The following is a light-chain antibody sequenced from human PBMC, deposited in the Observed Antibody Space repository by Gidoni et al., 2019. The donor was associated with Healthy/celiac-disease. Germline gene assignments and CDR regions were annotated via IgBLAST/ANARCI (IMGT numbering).Light chain of an antibody. CDR2: EVS. Sequence: QSALTQPASVSGSPGQSITSSCTGTSSDVGGYNYVSWYQQHPGKAPKLMIYEVSNRPSGVSNRLSGSKSGNTASLTISGLQAEDEADYYCSSYTSSSPYVFGTGTKVTVL. V-gene: IGLV2-14*01. CDR3: SSYTSSSPYV. CDR1: SSDVGGYNY. J-gene: IGLJ1*01.